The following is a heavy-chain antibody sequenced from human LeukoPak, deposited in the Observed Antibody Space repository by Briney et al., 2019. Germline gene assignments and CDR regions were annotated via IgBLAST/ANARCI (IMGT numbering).Heavy chain of an antibody. D-gene: IGHD3-9*01. J-gene: IGHJ4*02. CDR1: GYTFTNYA. V-gene: IGHV1-18*01. Sequence: ASVKVSCKASGYTFTNYAISGVRQAPGQGLHWMGWISAYSGDTNYAQNLQGRVTMTTDTSTSTVYMELRSLRSDDTAVYYCARVGAYDILTGYLYYFDYWGQGTLVTVSS. CDR3: ARVGAYDILTGYLYYFDY. CDR2: ISAYSGDT.